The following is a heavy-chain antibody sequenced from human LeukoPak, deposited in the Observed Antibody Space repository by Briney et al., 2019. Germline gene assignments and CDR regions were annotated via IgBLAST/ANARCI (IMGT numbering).Heavy chain of an antibody. J-gene: IGHJ5*02. CDR1: GGSISSGDYY. Sequence: PSETLSLTCTVSGGSISSGDYYWSWIRQPPGKGLEWIGYIYYSGSTYYNPSLKSRVTISVDTSKNQSSLKLSSVTAADTAVYYCAASPVVPAAKGWFDPWGQGTLVTVSS. V-gene: IGHV4-30-4*08. CDR2: IYYSGST. CDR3: AASPVVPAAKGWFDP. D-gene: IGHD2-2*01.